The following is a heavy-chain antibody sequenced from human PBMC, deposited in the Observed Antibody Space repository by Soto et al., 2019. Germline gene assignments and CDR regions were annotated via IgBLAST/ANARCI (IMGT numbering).Heavy chain of an antibody. CDR2: ISNKANNYAT. D-gene: IGHD6-13*01. Sequence: EVQLVESGGGLVQPGGSLKLSCAASGFIFSGSTMHWVRQASGKGLEWVSRISNKANNYATTYAASVKGRFTIARDDSENTAYLQMNSLSTEDTAVYYCLVGAAGGSPPYWGQGTLVTVSS. CDR3: LVGAAGGSPPY. CDR1: GFIFSGST. J-gene: IGHJ4*02. V-gene: IGHV3-73*02.